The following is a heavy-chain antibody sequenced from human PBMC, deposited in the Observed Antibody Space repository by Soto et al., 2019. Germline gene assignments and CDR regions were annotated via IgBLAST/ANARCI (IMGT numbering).Heavy chain of an antibody. D-gene: IGHD6-19*01. CDR3: ARASYSSGWYFVY. J-gene: IGHJ4*02. CDR2: IIPIFGTA. CDR1: GGTFSSYA. Sequence: QVQLVQSGAEVKKTGSSVKVSCKASGGTFSSYAISWVRQAPVQGLEWMGGIIPIFGTANYAQKFQGRVTITADESTSTAYMELSSLRSEDTAVYYCARASYSSGWYFVYWGQGTLVTVSS. V-gene: IGHV1-69*12.